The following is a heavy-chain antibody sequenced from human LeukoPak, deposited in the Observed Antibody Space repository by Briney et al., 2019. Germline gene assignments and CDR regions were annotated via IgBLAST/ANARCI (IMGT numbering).Heavy chain of an antibody. D-gene: IGHD3-22*01. Sequence: ASVKVSCKASGYTFTSYGISWVRQAPGQGLEWMGWISAYNGNTNYAQKLQGRVTVTTDTSTSTAYMDLRSLRSDDTAVYYCARDLGTYYYDSSGYLLWGQGTLVTVSS. CDR3: ARDLGTYYYDSSGYLL. V-gene: IGHV1-18*01. CDR1: GYTFTSYG. CDR2: ISAYNGNT. J-gene: IGHJ4*02.